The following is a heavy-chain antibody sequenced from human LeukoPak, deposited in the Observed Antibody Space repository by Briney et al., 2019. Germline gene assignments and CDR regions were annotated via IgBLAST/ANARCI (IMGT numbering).Heavy chain of an antibody. CDR3: ARHVYDILTGYLNPLDY. Sequence: SETLSLTCSVTGVSMMGFYWSWIRQPPGKGLEWIGYIYYSGSTNYNPSLKSRVTISVDTSKNQFSLKLSSVTAADTAVYYCARHVYDILTGYLNPLDYWGQGTLVTVSS. V-gene: IGHV4-59*08. J-gene: IGHJ4*02. D-gene: IGHD3-9*01. CDR1: GVSMMGFY. CDR2: IYYSGST.